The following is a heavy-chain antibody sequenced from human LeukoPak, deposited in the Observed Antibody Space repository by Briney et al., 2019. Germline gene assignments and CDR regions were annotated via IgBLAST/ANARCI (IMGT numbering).Heavy chain of an antibody. Sequence: PGGSLRLSCAASGFTFSSYAMSCVRQAPGKGLEWVSSISGSGGNTFYADSVKGRFTISRDNSKNTLYLQMNILRAEDTAAYHCAKGRNEDGDAALNYWGQGTLVTVSS. J-gene: IGHJ4*02. V-gene: IGHV3-23*01. D-gene: IGHD4-17*01. CDR3: AKGRNEDGDAALNY. CDR1: GFTFSSYA. CDR2: ISGSGGNT.